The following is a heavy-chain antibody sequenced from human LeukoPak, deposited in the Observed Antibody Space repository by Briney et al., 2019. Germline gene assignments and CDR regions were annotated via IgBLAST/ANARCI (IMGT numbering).Heavy chain of an antibody. CDR2: IYYSGST. V-gene: IGHV4-31*03. Sequence: SETLSLTCTVSGGSISSGGYYWSWIRQHPGKGLEWIGYIYYSGSTYYNPSLKSRVTISVDTSKNQFSLKLSSVTAADTAVYYCATTYYDILTGYYNGGVDYWGQGTLVTVSS. J-gene: IGHJ4*02. CDR3: ATTYYDILTGYYNGGVDY. D-gene: IGHD3-9*01. CDR1: GGSISSGGYY.